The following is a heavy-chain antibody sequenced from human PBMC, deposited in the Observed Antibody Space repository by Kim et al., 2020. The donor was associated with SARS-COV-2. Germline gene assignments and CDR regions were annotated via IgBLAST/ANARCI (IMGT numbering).Heavy chain of an antibody. D-gene: IGHD1-26*01. Sequence: ASVKVSCKASGYTFTSYYMHWVRQAPGQGLEWMGIINPSGGSTSYAQKFQGRVTMTRDTSTSTVYMELSSLRSEDTAVYYCAREWELLPSRKGSAEQNWFDPWGQGTLVTVSS. CDR2: INPSGGST. CDR1: GYTFTSYY. J-gene: IGHJ5*02. V-gene: IGHV1-46*01. CDR3: AREWELLPSRKGSAEQNWFDP.